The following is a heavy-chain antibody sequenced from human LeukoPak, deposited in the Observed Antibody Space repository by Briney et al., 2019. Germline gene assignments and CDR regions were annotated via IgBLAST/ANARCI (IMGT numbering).Heavy chain of an antibody. D-gene: IGHD3-16*01. J-gene: IGHJ3*02. Sequence: GGSLRLSCAASGFTFRNYGMNWVRQAPGKGLEWVSGISPSGGGTYYADSVKGRFTISRDNSKNTLFLQMNSLRAEDTAVYYCAKSQCAWVCAFDIWGQGTMVTVSS. CDR3: AKSQCAWVCAFDI. V-gene: IGHV3-23*01. CDR1: GFTFRNYG. CDR2: ISPSGGGT.